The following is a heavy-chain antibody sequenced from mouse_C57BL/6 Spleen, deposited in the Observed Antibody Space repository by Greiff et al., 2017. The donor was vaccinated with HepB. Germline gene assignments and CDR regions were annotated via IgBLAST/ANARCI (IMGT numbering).Heavy chain of an antibody. V-gene: IGHV1-42*01. CDR2: INPSTGGT. CDR3: AKYYYGSRSYAMDY. Sequence: VQLQQSGPELVKPGASVKISCKASGYSFTGYYMNWVKQSPEKSLEWIGEINPSTGGTTYNQKFKAKATLTVDKSSSTAYMQLKSLTSEDSAVYYCAKYYYGSRSYAMDYWGQGTSVTVSS. J-gene: IGHJ4*01. D-gene: IGHD1-1*01. CDR1: GYSFTGYY.